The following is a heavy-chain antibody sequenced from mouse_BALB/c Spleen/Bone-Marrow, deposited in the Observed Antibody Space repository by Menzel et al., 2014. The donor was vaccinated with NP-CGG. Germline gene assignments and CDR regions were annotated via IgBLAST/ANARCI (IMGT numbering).Heavy chain of an antibody. CDR3: AICNWLFDY. D-gene: IGHD4-1*01. CDR1: GFTFSSFG. CDR2: ISSGSSTI. J-gene: IGHJ2*01. Sequence: EVQRVESGGGLVKPGGSRKLSCAASGFTFSSFGMHWVRQAPEKGLEWVAYISSGSSTIYYADTVKGRFTISRDNPKNTLFLQMTSLRSEDTAMYYCAICNWLFDYWGQGTTLTVSS. V-gene: IGHV5-17*02.